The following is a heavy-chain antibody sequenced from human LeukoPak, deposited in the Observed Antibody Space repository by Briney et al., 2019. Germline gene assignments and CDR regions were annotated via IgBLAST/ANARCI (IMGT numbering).Heavy chain of an antibody. V-gene: IGHV3-9*01. CDR3: AKDIATGNRLYYFDY. D-gene: IGHD1-14*01. CDR2: ISWNSGSI. CDR1: GFTFDDYA. J-gene: IGHJ4*02. Sequence: PGGSLRLSCAASGFTFDDYAMHCVRQAPGKGLEWVSGISWNSGSIGYADSVKGRFTISRDNAKNSLYLQMNSLRAEDTAWYYCAKDIATGNRLYYFDYWGQGTLVTVSS.